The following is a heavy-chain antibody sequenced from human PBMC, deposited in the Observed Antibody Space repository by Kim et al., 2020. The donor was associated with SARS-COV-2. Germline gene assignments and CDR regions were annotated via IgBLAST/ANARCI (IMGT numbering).Heavy chain of an antibody. CDR1: GYTFTGYY. CDR3: ARALFGEATSVGFDY. J-gene: IGHJ4*02. D-gene: IGHD3-10*02. Sequence: ASVKVSCKASGYTFTGYYMHWVRQAPGQGLEWMGWINPNSGGTNYAQKFQGWVTMTRDTSISTAYMELSRLRSDDTAVYYCARALFGEATSVGFDYWGQGTLVTVSS. V-gene: IGHV1-2*04. CDR2: INPNSGGT.